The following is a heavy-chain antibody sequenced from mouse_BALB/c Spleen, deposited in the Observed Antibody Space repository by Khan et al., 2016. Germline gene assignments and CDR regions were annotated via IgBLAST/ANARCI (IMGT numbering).Heavy chain of an antibody. D-gene: IGHD1-1*01. J-gene: IGHJ4*01. CDR1: GFDFSRYW. Sequence: EVKLEESGGGLVQPGGSLKLSCAASGFDFSRYWMSWVRQAPGKGLEWIGEINPDSSTINYMPSLKDKFIISRDNAKNTLYLQMSKVRSEDTALYYCARRGYYFSMDYWGQGTSVTVSS. V-gene: IGHV4-1*02. CDR2: INPDSSTI. CDR3: ARRGYYFSMDY.